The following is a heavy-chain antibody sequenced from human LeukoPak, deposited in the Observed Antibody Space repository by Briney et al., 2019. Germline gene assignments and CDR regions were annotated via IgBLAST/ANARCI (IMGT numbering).Heavy chain of an antibody. V-gene: IGHV4-59*08. D-gene: IGHD3-9*01. CDR2: IYYSGST. CDR3: ARHASFRARYFDY. CDR1: SGSINGYY. J-gene: IGHJ4*02. Sequence: PSETLSLTCTVSSGSINGYYWSWIRQPPGKGLEWIGYIYYSGSTNYNPSLKSRVTISVDTSKNQFSLKLSSVTAADTAVYYCARHASFRARYFDYWGQGTLVTVSS.